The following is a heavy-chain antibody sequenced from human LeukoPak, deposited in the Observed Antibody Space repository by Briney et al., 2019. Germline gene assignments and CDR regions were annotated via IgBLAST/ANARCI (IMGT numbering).Heavy chain of an antibody. J-gene: IGHJ6*03. CDR1: GGSISSGGYY. Sequence: SETLSLTCTVSGGSISSGGYYWSWIRQPPGKGLEWIGYIYHSGSTYYNPSLKSRVTISVDRSKNQFSLKLSSVTAADTAVYYCARDRVVVVPAASQGDYYYMDVWGKGTTVTVSS. CDR2: IYHSGST. CDR3: ARDRVVVVPAASQGDYYYMDV. D-gene: IGHD2-2*01. V-gene: IGHV4-30-2*01.